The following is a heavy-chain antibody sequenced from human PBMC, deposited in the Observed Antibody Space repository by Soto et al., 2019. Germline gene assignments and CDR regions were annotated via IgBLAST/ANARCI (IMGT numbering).Heavy chain of an antibody. CDR1: GGSFRGYY. D-gene: IGHD6-19*01. CDR2: INHSGST. V-gene: IGHV4-34*01. Sequence: QVQLQQWGAGLLKPSETLSLTCAVYGGSFRGYYWSWIRQPPGKGLEWIGEINHSGSTNYNPSLKSRVTISVDTSKNQFSLKLSSVTAADTAVYYCASCSGWCYYFDYWGQGTLVTVSS. CDR3: ASCSGWCYYFDY. J-gene: IGHJ4*02.